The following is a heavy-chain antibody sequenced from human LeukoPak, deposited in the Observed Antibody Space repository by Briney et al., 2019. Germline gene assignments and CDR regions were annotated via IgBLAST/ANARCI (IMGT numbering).Heavy chain of an antibody. CDR3: ARDRRGYYDSSGHFDY. J-gene: IGHJ4*02. Sequence: SETLSLTCTVSGASISSHYWSWVGQPPGKGLEWIGYIHYSGSTNYRPSLKSRITISIDTSKKQFSLKLSSVTAADTAVYYCARDRRGYYDSSGHFDYWGQGTLVTVSS. CDR2: IHYSGST. V-gene: IGHV4-59*11. CDR1: GASISSHY. D-gene: IGHD3-22*01.